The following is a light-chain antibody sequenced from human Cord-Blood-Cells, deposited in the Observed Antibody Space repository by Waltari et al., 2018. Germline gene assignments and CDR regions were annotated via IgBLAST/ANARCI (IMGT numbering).Light chain of an antibody. V-gene: IGKV1-39*01. CDR1: QSISSY. J-gene: IGKJ5*01. CDR3: QQSYSTPSIT. CDR2: AAS. Sequence: DIQMTQSPSALSASVGDSVTITCRASQSISSYLHWYQQKPGTAPKLLIYAASSLQSGVPSRFSGSGSGTDFTLTISSLQPEDFATYYCQQSYSTPSITFGQGTRLEIK.